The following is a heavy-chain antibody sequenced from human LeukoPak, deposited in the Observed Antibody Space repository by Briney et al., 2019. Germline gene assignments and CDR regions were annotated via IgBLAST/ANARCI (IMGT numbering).Heavy chain of an antibody. CDR1: GFTFDDYA. V-gene: IGHV3-9*01. Sequence: PGGSLRLSCAASGFTFDDYAMHWVRQAPGKGLEWVSGISWNSGSIGYADSVKGRFTISRDNAKNSLYLQMNSLRAEDTALYYRAKDIGSSGWYADYWGQGTLVTVSS. CDR3: AKDIGSSGWYADY. J-gene: IGHJ4*02. CDR2: ISWNSGSI. D-gene: IGHD6-19*01.